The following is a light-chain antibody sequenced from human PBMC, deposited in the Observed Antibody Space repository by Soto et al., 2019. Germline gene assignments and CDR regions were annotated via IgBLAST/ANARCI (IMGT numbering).Light chain of an antibody. CDR3: QQYNNWPPLT. Sequence: EIVMTQSPATLSVSPGERATLSCRASQSVSSNFAWYQQKPGQAPRLLIYGASTRATGIPARFSGSGSGTEFTLTISSLQSEDFGVYYCQQYNNWPPLTFGGGTKVEIK. CDR2: GAS. CDR1: QSVSSN. V-gene: IGKV3-15*01. J-gene: IGKJ4*01.